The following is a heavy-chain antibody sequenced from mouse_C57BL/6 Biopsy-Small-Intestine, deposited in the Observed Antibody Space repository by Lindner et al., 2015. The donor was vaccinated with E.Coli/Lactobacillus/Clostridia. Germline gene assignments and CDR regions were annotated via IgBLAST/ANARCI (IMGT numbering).Heavy chain of an antibody. CDR3: ARHYDGYVYFDY. J-gene: IGHJ2*01. Sequence: VQLQESGAELVRPGTSVKMSCKASGYTFTNYWIGWAKQRPGHGLEWIGDIYPGGGYTNYNEKFKGKATLTADKSSRTAYMQFSSLTSEDSAIYYCARHYDGYVYFDYWGQGTTLTVSS. CDR2: IYPGGGYT. V-gene: IGHV1-63*01. D-gene: IGHD2-3*01. CDR1: GYTFTNYW.